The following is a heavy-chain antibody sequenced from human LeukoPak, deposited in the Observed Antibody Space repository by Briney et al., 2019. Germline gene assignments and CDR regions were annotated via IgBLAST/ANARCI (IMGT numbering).Heavy chain of an antibody. V-gene: IGHV3-49*04. Sequence: GGSLRLSCTASGFTFGDYAMSWVRQAPGKGLEWVGFIRSKAYGGTTEYAASVKGRFTISGDDSKSIAYLQMNSLKTEDTAVYYCTVAAAGFDYWGQGTLVTVFS. CDR1: GFTFGDYA. CDR2: IRSKAYGGTT. J-gene: IGHJ4*02. CDR3: TVAAAGFDY. D-gene: IGHD6-13*01.